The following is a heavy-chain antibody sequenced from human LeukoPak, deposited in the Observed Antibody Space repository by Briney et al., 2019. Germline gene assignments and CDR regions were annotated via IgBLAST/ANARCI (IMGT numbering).Heavy chain of an antibody. D-gene: IGHD3-16*01. CDR3: ASFSAGLG. V-gene: IGHV4-39*01. J-gene: IGHJ4*02. CDR2: IYYSGST. Sequence: SETLSLTCAVSGGSISSSSYYWGWIRQPPGKGLEWIGSIYYSGSTYYNPSLKSRVTISVDTSKNQFSLKLSSVTAADTAVYYCASFSAGLGWGQGTLVTVSS. CDR1: GGSISSSSYY.